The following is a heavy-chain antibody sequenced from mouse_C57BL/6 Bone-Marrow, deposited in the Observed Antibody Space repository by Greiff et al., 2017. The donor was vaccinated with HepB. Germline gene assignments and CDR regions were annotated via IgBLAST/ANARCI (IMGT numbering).Heavy chain of an antibody. CDR2: INPSSGYT. V-gene: IGHV1-4*01. D-gene: IGHD1-1*01. J-gene: IGHJ2*01. Sequence: QVQLQQSGAELARPGASVKMSCKASGYTFTSYTMHWVKQRPGQGLEWIGYINPSSGYTKYNQKFKDKATLTAVKSSSTAYMQLSSLTSEDSAVYYCARDITTVVGFDYWGQGTTLTVSS. CDR1: GYTFTSYT. CDR3: ARDITTVVGFDY.